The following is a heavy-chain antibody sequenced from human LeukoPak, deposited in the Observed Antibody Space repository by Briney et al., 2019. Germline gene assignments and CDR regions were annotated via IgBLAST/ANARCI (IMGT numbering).Heavy chain of an antibody. D-gene: IGHD3-3*01. Sequence: SETLSLTCTAPGGSIRGYYWSWVRQPPGRGLEFIGHIHYTGSTYYNPSLKSRVAISLDTRKNQFSLKLSSVTAADTAVYYCARYGFYHFDSWGQGTRVTVSA. V-gene: IGHV4-59*01. J-gene: IGHJ4*02. CDR3: ARYGFYHFDS. CDR1: GGSIRGYY. CDR2: IHYTGST.